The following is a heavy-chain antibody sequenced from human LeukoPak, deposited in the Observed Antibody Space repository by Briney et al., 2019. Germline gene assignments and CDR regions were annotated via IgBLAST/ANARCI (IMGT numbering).Heavy chain of an antibody. J-gene: IGHJ4*02. D-gene: IGHD3-10*01. CDR2: MNSNSGTT. Sequence: ASVKVSCKASGHIFTAYYLHWLRHVPGQGLEWMGWMNSNSGTTNYAQKFQGRVTMTRDTSISTAYMELSWLRSDDTAVYYCARAMSGDVFDYWGRGTLVTVSS. CDR3: ARAMSGDVFDY. V-gene: IGHV1-2*02. CDR1: GHIFTAYY.